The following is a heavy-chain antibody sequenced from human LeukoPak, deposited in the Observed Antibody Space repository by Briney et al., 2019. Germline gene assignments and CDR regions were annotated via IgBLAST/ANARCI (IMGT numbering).Heavy chain of an antibody. Sequence: ASVNVSFKASGYTFTDYYMHWVRQAPGQGREGMGWINHNNGGTNYAQKFQGRVTMTRDMSISTAYMELSRLRSDDTAVYYCAREVRHILTGSFDYWGQGTLVTVSS. J-gene: IGHJ4*02. D-gene: IGHD3-9*01. CDR3: AREVRHILTGSFDY. CDR1: GYTFTDYY. CDR2: INHNNGGT. V-gene: IGHV1-2*02.